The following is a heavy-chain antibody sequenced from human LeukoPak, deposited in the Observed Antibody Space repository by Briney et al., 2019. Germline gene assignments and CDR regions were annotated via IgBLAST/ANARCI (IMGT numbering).Heavy chain of an antibody. Sequence: ASVKVSCKASGYTFTGYCMHWVRQAPGQGLEWMGWINPNSGGTNYAQKFQGRVTMTRDTSISTAYMELSRLRSDDTAVYYCARADSSSWYGELGFDPWGQGTLVTVSS. CDR2: INPNSGGT. CDR1: GYTFTGYC. CDR3: ARADSSSWYGELGFDP. V-gene: IGHV1-2*02. D-gene: IGHD6-13*01. J-gene: IGHJ5*02.